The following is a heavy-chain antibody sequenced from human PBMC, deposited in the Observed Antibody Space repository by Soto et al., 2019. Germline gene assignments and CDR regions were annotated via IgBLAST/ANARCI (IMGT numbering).Heavy chain of an antibody. CDR2: IYRTGST. D-gene: IGHD1-7*01. V-gene: IGHV4-39*07. Sequence: SETLSLTCTVSGGSISSSSYYWGWIRQPPGKGLEWMGEIYRTGSTNYNPSLKSRVTISLDKSENQFSLKVTSLTVADTAVYYCASRDPGTSVDYWGQGTLVTVSS. J-gene: IGHJ4*02. CDR3: ASRDPGTSVDY. CDR1: GGSISSSSYY.